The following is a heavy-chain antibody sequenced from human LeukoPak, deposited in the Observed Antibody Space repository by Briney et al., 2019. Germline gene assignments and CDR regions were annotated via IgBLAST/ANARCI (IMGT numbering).Heavy chain of an antibody. J-gene: IGHJ4*02. D-gene: IGHD2-2*01. CDR2: INWNGGST. CDR1: GFNFDDYG. Sequence: VGSLRLSCAASGFNFDDYGMSWVRQAPGKGLEWVSGINWNGGSTGYADSVKGRFTISRDNAKNSLYLQMNSLRAEDTALYYCARDGPVPAAIQVSIDYWGQGTLVTVSS. V-gene: IGHV3-20*04. CDR3: ARDGPVPAAIQVSIDY.